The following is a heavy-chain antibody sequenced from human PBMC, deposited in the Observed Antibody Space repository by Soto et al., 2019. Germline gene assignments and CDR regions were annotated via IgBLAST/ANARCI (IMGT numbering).Heavy chain of an antibody. V-gene: IGHV3-30*18. J-gene: IGHJ4*02. CDR2: ISYDGSNK. Sequence: SLKLSCAASGFTFSSYGMHWVRQAPGKGLEWVAVISYDGSNKYYADSVKGRFTISRDNSKNTLYLQMNSLRADDTAIYYCAKKWGVGTTTHFYFDYWGLGTLVIVSS. CDR3: AKKWGVGTTTHFYFDY. CDR1: GFTFSSYG. D-gene: IGHD1-26*01.